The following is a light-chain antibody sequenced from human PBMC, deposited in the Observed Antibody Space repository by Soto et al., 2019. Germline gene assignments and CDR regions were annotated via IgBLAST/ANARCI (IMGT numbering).Light chain of an antibody. CDR2: AAS. CDR3: QQYYTYPVT. CDR1: QGISSW. Sequence: DIRMTQSPSSLSASVGDRVTITCRASQGISSWLAWFQQKPGKAPKLLIYAASTLQSGVPSRFSGSGSGTDFTLTISCLQSEDFATYYCQQYYTYPVTVAGGTKVDIK. J-gene: IGKJ4*01. V-gene: IGKV1D-16*01.